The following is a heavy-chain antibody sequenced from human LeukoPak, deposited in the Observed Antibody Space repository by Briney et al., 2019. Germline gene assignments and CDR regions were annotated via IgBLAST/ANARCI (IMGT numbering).Heavy chain of an antibody. J-gene: IGHJ4*02. CDR3: AREPESVAGQFDY. CDR2: IYSSGTT. V-gene: IGHV4-61*01. D-gene: IGHD6-19*01. CDR1: GTSFSSGSYY. Sequence: SEPWSLTCTVPGTSFSSGSYYGSWIRQPPGKRLEWIGYIYSSGTTNYNPSLKSGVTTSVDTSKNQFSLKLSSVTAADTAVYYCAREPESVAGQFDYWGQGTLVTVSS.